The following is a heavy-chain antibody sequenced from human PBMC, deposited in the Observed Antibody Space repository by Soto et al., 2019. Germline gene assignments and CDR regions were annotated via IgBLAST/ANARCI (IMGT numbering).Heavy chain of an antibody. CDR3: AKDPVLTAIRSLYYYYGMDV. Sequence: LRISWAGYGVTFSRDAIRWVRQAPGKGLECPSSTPPSALRTYSPDSVKAPSTISRDNSKHTLYLQMNSLRADDTAVYYCAKDPVLTAIRSLYYYYGMDVWRQGTTVTVSS. V-gene: IGHV3-23*01. CDR2: TPPSALRT. CDR1: GVTFSRDA. J-gene: IGHJ6*02. D-gene: IGHD2-21*02.